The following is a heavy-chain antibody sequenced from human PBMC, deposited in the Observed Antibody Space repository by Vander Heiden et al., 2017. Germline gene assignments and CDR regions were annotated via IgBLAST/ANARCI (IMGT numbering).Heavy chain of an antibody. Sequence: QVQLVQSGAEVKKPGSSVKVSCKASGGTFSSYAISWVRQAPGQGLEWMGGIIPIFGTANYEKKCQGRGTITADESTSTAYMELSSLRYEEKEVYYCAREPYSRGGHGGIVFDIWGQGTMVTVS. CDR2: IIPIFGTA. CDR3: AREPYSRGGHGGIVFDI. J-gene: IGHJ3*02. D-gene: IGHD6-19*01. V-gene: IGHV1-69*01. CDR1: GGTFSSYA.